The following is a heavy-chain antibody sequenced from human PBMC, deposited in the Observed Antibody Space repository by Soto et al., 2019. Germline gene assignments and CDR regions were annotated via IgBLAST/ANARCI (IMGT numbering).Heavy chain of an antibody. CDR1: GGSISSYY. V-gene: IGHV4-59*08. Sequence: SGTLSLTCTVSGGSISSYYWGWIRQPPGKGLEWIGYIYYSGSTNYNPSLKSRVTISVDTSKNQFSLKLSSVTAADTAVYYCARRWGRTFDYWGQGTLVTVSS. CDR2: IYYSGST. CDR3: ARRWGRTFDY. D-gene: IGHD7-27*01. J-gene: IGHJ4*02.